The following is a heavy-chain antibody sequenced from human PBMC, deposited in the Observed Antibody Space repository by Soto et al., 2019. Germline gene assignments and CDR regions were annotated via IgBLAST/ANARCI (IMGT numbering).Heavy chain of an antibody. J-gene: IGHJ4*02. V-gene: IGHV1-18*01. CDR1: GYTFTTYG. Sequence: QVQLVQSGVEVKKPGASVKVSCKASGYTFTTYGISWLRQAPGQGLEWMGWISAYNGNTNSAQRLQGRVTMTLDTSTSTVYMELRSLTSDDTAFYYCARHGGYAPLDYWGQGTLGTVSS. CDR3: ARHGGYAPLDY. D-gene: IGHD2-2*01. CDR2: ISAYNGNT.